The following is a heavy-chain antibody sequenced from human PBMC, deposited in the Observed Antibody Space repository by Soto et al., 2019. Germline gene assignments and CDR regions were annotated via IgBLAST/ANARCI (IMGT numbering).Heavy chain of an antibody. CDR2: ISWNSDTI. J-gene: IGHJ4*02. CDR3: AKALPPGSYYKPLHF. V-gene: IGHV3-9*01. D-gene: IGHD3-10*01. CDR1: GFTFDDYA. Sequence: EVQLVESGGGLVQPGRSLRLSCAASGFTFDDYAIHWVRQAPGKGLQWVSGISWNSDTIGYADSVRRRFTISRDNAKKSVYLQMNSLRPEDTALYYCAKALPPGSYYKPLHFCGQGTLVTVSS.